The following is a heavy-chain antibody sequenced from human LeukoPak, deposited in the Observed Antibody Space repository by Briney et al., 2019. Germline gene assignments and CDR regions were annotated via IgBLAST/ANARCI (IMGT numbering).Heavy chain of an antibody. D-gene: IGHD3-22*01. CDR2: IYYSGST. V-gene: IGHV4-31*03. Sequence: SQTLSLTCTVSGGSISSGNYYWSWIRQLPGKGLEWIGNIYYSGSTYYNPSLKSRVTMSVDTSKNQFSLKLSSVTAADTAVYYCARQGMGSYYDSSGHPDYWGQGTLVTVSS. CDR1: GGSISSGNYY. CDR3: ARQGMGSYYDSSGHPDY. J-gene: IGHJ4*02.